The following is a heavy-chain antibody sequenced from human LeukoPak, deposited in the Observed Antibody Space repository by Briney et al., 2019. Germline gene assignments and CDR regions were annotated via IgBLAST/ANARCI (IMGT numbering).Heavy chain of an antibody. CDR3: AKVPGITMVRGAPPDY. CDR1: GFTFSSYG. Sequence: GRSLRLSCAASGFTFSSYGMHWVRQAPGKGLEWVAVISYDGSNKYYADSVKGRFTISRDNSKNTLYLQMNSLRAEDTAVYYCAKVPGITMVRGAPPDYWGQGTLVTVSS. D-gene: IGHD3-10*01. CDR2: ISYDGSNK. V-gene: IGHV3-30*18. J-gene: IGHJ4*02.